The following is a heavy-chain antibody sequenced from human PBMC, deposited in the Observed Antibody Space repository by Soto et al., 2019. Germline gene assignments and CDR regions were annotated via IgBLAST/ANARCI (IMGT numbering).Heavy chain of an antibody. J-gene: IGHJ4*02. D-gene: IGHD1-26*01. CDR2: IVVGSGRT. CDR1: GFTFINSA. CDR3: AAVQGGGATSHF. Sequence: SVKVSCKASGFTFINSAIQWVRQARGQRLEWIGWIVVGSGRTDYAQKFQGRLTITRDMSTSTAYMELSSLRLEDTAVYYCAAVQGGGATSHFWGQGSLVTVSS. V-gene: IGHV1-58*02.